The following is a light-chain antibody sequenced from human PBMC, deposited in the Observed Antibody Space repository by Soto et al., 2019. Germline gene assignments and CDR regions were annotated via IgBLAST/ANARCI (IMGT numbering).Light chain of an antibody. J-gene: IGLJ2*01. CDR3: QSYVSSLSGFVV. V-gene: IGLV1-40*01. CDR1: SSDIGAGYN. Sequence: QYVLTQPPSVSGAPGQRVTISCIESSSDIGAGYNVHWYQQLPGTAPKLLIYVNSNRPSGVPGRFSGSKSGTSASLAITGLQAEDEAYYYCQSYVSSLSGFVVFGGGTKLAVL. CDR2: VNS.